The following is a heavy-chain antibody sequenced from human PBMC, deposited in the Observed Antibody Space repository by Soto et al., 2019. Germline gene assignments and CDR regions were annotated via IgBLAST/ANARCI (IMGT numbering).Heavy chain of an antibody. V-gene: IGHV6-1*01. CDR1: GESVSSSSVA. D-gene: IGHD2-15*01. CDR3: ARSEEDSDYYYYGLDV. J-gene: IGHJ6*02. Sequence: SQTLSLTCVISGESVSSSSVAWNWVRQSPSRGLEWLGRTYYRSRWYSDFAVSVRGRIVINADTSKNQFSLQLNSVTPEDTAVYFCARSEEDSDYYYYGLDVWGQGTTVTVSS. CDR2: TYYRSRWYS.